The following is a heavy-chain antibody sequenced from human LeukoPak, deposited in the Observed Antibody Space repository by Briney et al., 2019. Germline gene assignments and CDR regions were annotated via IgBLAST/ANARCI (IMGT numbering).Heavy chain of an antibody. CDR2: ISHSGST. CDR1: GGSFSGYS. V-gene: IGHV4-34*01. CDR3: ARARDGHINNWFDP. D-gene: IGHD5-24*01. J-gene: IGHJ5*02. Sequence: PSETLSLTCAVYGGSFSGYSWSWIRQPPGKGLEWIGEISHSGSTNYDPSLTSRVTISVDTSKNQFSLKMSSVTAADTAVYYCARARDGHINNWFDPWGQGTLVIVSS.